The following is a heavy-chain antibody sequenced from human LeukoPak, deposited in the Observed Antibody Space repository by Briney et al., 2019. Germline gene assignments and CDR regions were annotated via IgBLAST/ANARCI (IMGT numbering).Heavy chain of an antibody. V-gene: IGHV3-30*02. D-gene: IGHD4-11*01. CDR2: IRYDSINK. CDR3: ARARGSVDAFDI. Sequence: TGGSLRLSCAASGFIFSSYGMHWVRQAPGKGLEWVAFIRYDSINKYYADSVKGRFTISRDISKNTLYLQMNSLRAEDTAVYYCARARGSVDAFDIWGQGTMVTVSS. CDR1: GFIFSSYG. J-gene: IGHJ3*02.